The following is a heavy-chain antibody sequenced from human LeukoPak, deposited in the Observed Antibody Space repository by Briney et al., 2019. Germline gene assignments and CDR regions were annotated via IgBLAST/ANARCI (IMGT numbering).Heavy chain of an antibody. CDR3: ARVTSSSFSPDAFDI. CDR1: GFTVSSNS. CDR2: IYSDNT. J-gene: IGHJ3*02. D-gene: IGHD6-6*01. Sequence: GGSLRLSCTVSGFTVSSNSMSWVRQAPGKGLEWVSFIYSDNTHYSDSVKGRFTISRDNAKNSLYLQMNSLRAEDTAVYYCARVTSSSFSPDAFDIWGQGTMVTVSS. V-gene: IGHV3-53*01.